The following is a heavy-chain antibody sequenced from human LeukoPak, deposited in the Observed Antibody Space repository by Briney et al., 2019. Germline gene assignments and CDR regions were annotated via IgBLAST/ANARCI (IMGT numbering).Heavy chain of an antibody. V-gene: IGHV3-30*01. D-gene: IGHD2-2*01. Sequence: GRSLRLSCAASGFSFSSYSMHWVRQAPGKGLEWVAVISYDGSNKYYADSMKRLFTIAKDNSNNTLYLQMNSLRAEDAAVYCCARGAVVVSVAMVYYYMDLWGKGTTVTVSS. CDR2: ISYDGSNK. CDR1: GFSFSSYS. CDR3: ARGAVVVSVAMVYYYMDL. J-gene: IGHJ6*03.